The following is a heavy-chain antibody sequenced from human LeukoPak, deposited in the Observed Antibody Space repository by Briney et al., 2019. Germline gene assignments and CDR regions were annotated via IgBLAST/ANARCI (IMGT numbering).Heavy chain of an antibody. J-gene: IGHJ3*02. CDR1: GLTFSDYW. Sequence: GGSLRLSCAAAGLTFSDYWMSWVRQAPGKGLEWVSVTYTGGNSYYADSVKGRFIISRDISKNTLYLQMNSLRAEDSALYYCARGGRGSAAVVAPRSFDIWGQGTMVTVSS. CDR3: ARGGRGSAAVVAPRSFDI. D-gene: IGHD3-22*01. CDR2: TYTGGNS. V-gene: IGHV3-53*01.